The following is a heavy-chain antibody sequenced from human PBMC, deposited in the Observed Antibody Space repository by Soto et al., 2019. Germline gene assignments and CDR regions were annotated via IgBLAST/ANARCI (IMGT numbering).Heavy chain of an antibody. CDR2: ISSSSSTI. CDR1: GVTFSSYS. Sequence: GGSLRLSCAASGVTFSSYSMNWVRRAPGKGLEWVSYISSSSSTIYYADSVKGRFTISRDNAKNSLYLQMNSLRAEDTAVYYCAREGQLWSLDRFDYWGQGTLVTVSP. CDR3: AREGQLWSLDRFDY. J-gene: IGHJ4*02. D-gene: IGHD5-18*01. V-gene: IGHV3-48*01.